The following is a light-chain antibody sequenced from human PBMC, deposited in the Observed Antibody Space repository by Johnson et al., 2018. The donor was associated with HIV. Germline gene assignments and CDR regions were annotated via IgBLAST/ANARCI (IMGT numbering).Light chain of an antibody. CDR1: SSNIGNNY. Sequence: QSVLTQPPSVSAPPGQKVTISCSGSSSNIGNNYVSWYQQLPGTAPKLLIYDNNQRPSGIPDRFSGSKSGTSATLGITGLPTGDEADYYCGTWDSSLSAYYVFGTGTKVTVL. V-gene: IGLV1-51*01. J-gene: IGLJ1*01. CDR2: DNN. CDR3: GTWDSSLSAYYV.